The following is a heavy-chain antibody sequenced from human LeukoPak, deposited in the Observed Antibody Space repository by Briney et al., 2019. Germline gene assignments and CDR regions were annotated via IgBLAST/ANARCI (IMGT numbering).Heavy chain of an antibody. V-gene: IGHV3-23*01. CDR1: GFTYSSHA. CDR3: AREATSSSGWYIDY. CDR2: ISGSGGNT. J-gene: IGHJ4*02. Sequence: GGSLRLSCAASGFTYSSHAMSWARQAPGKGLEWVSVISGSGGNTYYADSVKGRFTISRDNSKDTLFLQMNSLRAGDTAVYYCAREATSSSGWYIDYWGQGTLVAVSS. D-gene: IGHD6-25*01.